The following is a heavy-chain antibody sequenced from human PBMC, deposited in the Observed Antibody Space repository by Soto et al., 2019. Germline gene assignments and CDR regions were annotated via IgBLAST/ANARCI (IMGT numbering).Heavy chain of an antibody. V-gene: IGHV4-34*01. CDR2: INHSGST. Sequence: QVQLQQWGAGLLKPSETLSLTCAVYGGSFSGYYWSWIRQPPGKGLEWIGEINHSGSTNYNPSLKSRVTISVDTSKNQFSLKLSSVTAADTAVYYCARAGSSTSCYKRWGQGTLVTVSS. D-gene: IGHD2-2*02. J-gene: IGHJ4*02. CDR3: ARAGSSTSCYKR. CDR1: GGSFSGYY.